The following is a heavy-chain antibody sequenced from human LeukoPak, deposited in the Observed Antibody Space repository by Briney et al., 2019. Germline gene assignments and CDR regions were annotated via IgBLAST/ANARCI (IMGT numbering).Heavy chain of an antibody. V-gene: IGHV3-74*01. J-gene: IGHJ4*02. CDR2: IKSDGSST. D-gene: IGHD1-14*01. CDR3: ARDSPTGGRYFDY. Sequence: GGSLRLSCAASGFTFSSHWMHWVRQAPGKGLVRVSRIKSDGSSTNYADFVEGRFTISRDNAKNTVYLQMNSLRAEDTAVYYCARDSPTGGRYFDYWGQGTLVTVSS. CDR1: GFTFSSHW.